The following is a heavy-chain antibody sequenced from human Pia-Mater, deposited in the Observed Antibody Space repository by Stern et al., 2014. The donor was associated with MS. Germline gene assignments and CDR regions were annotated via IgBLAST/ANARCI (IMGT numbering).Heavy chain of an antibody. CDR3: ARHQGGVAAN. Sequence: VQLVQSGAGVKKPESSVKVSCKASGGSFSSFDISWVRQAPGQRLEWLGEISPMFGVANYAQNFQGRVTFTADESTSTAYMELSSLRSEDTAVYYCARHQGGVAANWGQGTLVTVSS. J-gene: IGHJ4*02. CDR1: GGSFSSFD. CDR2: ISPMFGVA. V-gene: IGHV1-69*01. D-gene: IGHD6-13*01.